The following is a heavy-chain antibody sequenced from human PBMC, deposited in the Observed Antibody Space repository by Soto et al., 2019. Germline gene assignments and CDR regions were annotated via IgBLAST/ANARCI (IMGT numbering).Heavy chain of an antibody. CDR2: VIPILAST. V-gene: IGHV1-69*13. CDR3: AKDTYSRSWYF. CDR1: GGTFSGYG. J-gene: IGHJ4*02. D-gene: IGHD2-2*01. Sequence: SVKVSCKASGGTFSGYGISWVRQAPGQGLEWMGGVIPILASTYYAQDFQGRITITADESTSTVYMELRRLRSDDTAVYYCAKDTYSRSWYFWGQGTLVTVSS.